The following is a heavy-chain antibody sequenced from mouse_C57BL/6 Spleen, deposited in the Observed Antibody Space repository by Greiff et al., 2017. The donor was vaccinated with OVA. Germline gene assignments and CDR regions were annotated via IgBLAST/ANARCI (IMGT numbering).Heavy chain of an antibody. CDR1: GYTFTSYW. J-gene: IGHJ1*03. D-gene: IGHD2-4*01. V-gene: IGHV1-53*01. CDR3: ARQGIYYDYDFCV. Sequence: VQLQQPGPELVKPGASVKLSCKASGYTFTSYWMPWVKQRPGQGLEWIGNINPSNGGTNYTEKFKSKATLTVDKSSSPAYMQLSSLTSEDSAVYYCARQGIYYDYDFCVWGTVTTVTVSS. CDR2: INPSNGGT.